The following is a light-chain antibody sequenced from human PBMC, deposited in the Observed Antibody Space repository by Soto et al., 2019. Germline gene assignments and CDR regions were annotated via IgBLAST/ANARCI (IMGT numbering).Light chain of an antibody. Sequence: EIVLTQSPGTLSLSPGERATLSCRASQSVGSTYLAWYQQKPGQAPKLLIYGVSSRATGIPDRFSGSGSGSDFTLTISRLEPEDFALYYCQQYGTSPLTFGPGTKVDI. V-gene: IGKV3-20*01. CDR2: GVS. CDR3: QQYGTSPLT. CDR1: QSVGSTY. J-gene: IGKJ3*01.